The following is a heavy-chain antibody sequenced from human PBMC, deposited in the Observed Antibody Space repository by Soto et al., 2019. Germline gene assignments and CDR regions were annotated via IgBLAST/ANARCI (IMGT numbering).Heavy chain of an antibody. CDR2: IWYDGSNK. CDR1: GFTFSSYG. Sequence: GGSLRLSCAASGFTFSSYGMHWVRQAPGKGLEWVAVIWYDGSNKYYADSVRGRVTISRDNSKNTLYLQMNGLRAEDTAVYYCARDLDFWSGYDTFEAEMDYCGLDTVLTVSA. D-gene: IGHD3-3*01. V-gene: IGHV3-33*01. J-gene: IGHJ4*01. CDR3: ARDLDFWSGYDTFEAEMDY.